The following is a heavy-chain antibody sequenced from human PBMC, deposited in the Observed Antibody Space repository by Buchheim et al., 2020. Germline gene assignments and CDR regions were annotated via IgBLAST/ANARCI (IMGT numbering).Heavy chain of an antibody. Sequence: QLQLQESGPGLVKPSETLSLTCTVSGGSISSTNYYWGWIRQPPGKGLEWIGVIYYSGSTYYNPSLESRVTISVGTSKNPVSLRLSAVTAADSAVYYCARDLGYCNSATCYAPFDQWGQGTL. CDR3: ARDLGYCNSATCYAPFDQ. J-gene: IGHJ4*02. V-gene: IGHV4-39*07. CDR1: GGSISSTNYY. D-gene: IGHD2-2*01. CDR2: IYYSGST.